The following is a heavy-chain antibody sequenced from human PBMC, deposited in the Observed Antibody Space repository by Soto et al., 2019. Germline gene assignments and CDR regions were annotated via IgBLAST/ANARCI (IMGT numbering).Heavy chain of an antibody. CDR3: ARDQDCTNGVCYNNWFDP. Sequence: SEALSLTCTVYGGSISSYYWSWIRQPPGKGLEWIGYIYYSGSTNYNPSLKSRVTISVDTSKNQFSLKLSSVTAADTAVYYCARDQDCTNGVCYNNWFDPWGQGTLVTVSS. CDR2: IYYSGST. J-gene: IGHJ5*02. D-gene: IGHD2-8*01. CDR1: GGSISSYY. V-gene: IGHV4-59*01.